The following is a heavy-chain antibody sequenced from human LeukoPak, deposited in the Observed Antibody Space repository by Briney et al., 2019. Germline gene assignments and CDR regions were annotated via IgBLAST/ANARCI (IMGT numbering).Heavy chain of an antibody. Sequence: SETLSLTCTVSDGSISSSTYFWGWIRQPPGKGLEWLGSIYYSGSTYYNPSLKSRVTISVDTSKNQFSLKLSSVTAADTAVYYCARGSTDYYYYMDVWGKGTTVTVSS. V-gene: IGHV4-39*07. CDR2: IYYSGST. D-gene: IGHD2-2*01. CDR1: DGSISSSTYF. J-gene: IGHJ6*03. CDR3: ARGSTDYYYYMDV.